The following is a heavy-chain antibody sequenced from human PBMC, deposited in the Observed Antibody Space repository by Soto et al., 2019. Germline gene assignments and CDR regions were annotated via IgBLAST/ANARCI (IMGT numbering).Heavy chain of an antibody. CDR2: INAGNGDT. V-gene: IGHV1-3*01. D-gene: IGHD3-10*01. CDR3: ARFVVRGLILNSWFDP. J-gene: IGHJ5*02. CDR1: GYTFTDYT. Sequence: ASVKVSCKASGYTFTDYTIHWVRQAPGQRLEWMGWINAGNGDTKYSQKFQDRVTITRDTSASSAYMELGSLRSEDTAVYYCARFVVRGLILNSWFDPWGQGTLVTVSS.